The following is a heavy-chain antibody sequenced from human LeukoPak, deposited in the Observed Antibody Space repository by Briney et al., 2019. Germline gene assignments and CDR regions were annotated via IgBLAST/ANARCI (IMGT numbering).Heavy chain of an antibody. CDR1: GESFSDYY. J-gene: IGHJ4*02. CDR3: ARATPYDILTGYYLYYFDY. V-gene: IGHV4-34*01. Sequence: PSETLSLTCAVYGESFSDYYWSWIRQSPEKGLEWIGEINHSGSTNYNPSLKSRVTISVDTSKSQFSLKLNSIIAADTAVYYCARATPYDILTGYYLYYFDYWGQGTLVTVSS. CDR2: INHSGST. D-gene: IGHD3-9*01.